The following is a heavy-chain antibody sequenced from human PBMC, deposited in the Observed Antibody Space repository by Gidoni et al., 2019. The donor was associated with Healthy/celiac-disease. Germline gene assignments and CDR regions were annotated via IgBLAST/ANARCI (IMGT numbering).Heavy chain of an antibody. D-gene: IGHD3-16*02. J-gene: IGHJ3*02. Sequence: QLQLQESGPGLVKPSETLSLTCTVAGGSISSSSYYGGWIRQPPGKGLEWIGSIYSSGSTYYNPSLKSRVTISVDTSKNQFSLKLSSVTAADTAVYYCARHAESGGLRLGELSYPDDAFDIWGQGTMVTVSS. CDR1: GGSISSSSYY. CDR3: ARHAESGGLRLGELSYPDDAFDI. CDR2: IYSSGST. V-gene: IGHV4-39*01.